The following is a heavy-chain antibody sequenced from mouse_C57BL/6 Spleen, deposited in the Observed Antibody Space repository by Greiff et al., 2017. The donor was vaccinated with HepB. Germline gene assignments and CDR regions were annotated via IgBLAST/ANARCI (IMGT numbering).Heavy chain of an antibody. CDR3: ARGDDLWYFDV. Sequence: VQLQQSGAELAKPGASVKLSCKASGYTFTRYWMHWVKQRPGQGLEWIGYINPSSGYTKYNQKFKDKATLTADKSSSTAYMQLSSLTYEDSAVYYCARGDDLWYFDVWGTGTTVTVSS. J-gene: IGHJ1*03. V-gene: IGHV1-7*01. CDR2: INPSSGYT. D-gene: IGHD2-3*01. CDR1: GYTFTRYW.